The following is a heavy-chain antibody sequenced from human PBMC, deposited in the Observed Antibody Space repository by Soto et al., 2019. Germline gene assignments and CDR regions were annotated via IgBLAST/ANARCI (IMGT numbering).Heavy chain of an antibody. J-gene: IGHJ4*02. V-gene: IGHV4-59*08. CDR1: GGSISTYY. CDR2: IYYVGSA. CDR3: ARGGHCTNGVCSALDY. Sequence: ASETLSLTCTVSGGSISTYYWNWIRQPPGKGLEWIGYIYYVGSANYNPSLKSRVTISVDTSKKQFSLKLSSVTAADTAVYYCARGGHCTNGVCSALDYWGQGTLVTVSS. D-gene: IGHD2-8*01.